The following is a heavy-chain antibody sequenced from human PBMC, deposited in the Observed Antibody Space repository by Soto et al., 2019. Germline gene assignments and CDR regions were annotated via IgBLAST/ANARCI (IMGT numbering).Heavy chain of an antibody. CDR3: ARRYTSDYYYYGMDV. CDR2: ISSSSSYI. V-gene: IGHV3-21*01. D-gene: IGHD1-20*01. CDR1: GFAFGSYS. J-gene: IGHJ6*02. Sequence: GGSLRLSCAASGFAFGSYSMNWVRQAPGKGLEWVSSISSSSSYIYYADSVKGRFTISRDNAKNSLYLQMNSLRAEDTAVYYCARRYTSDYYYYGMDVWGRGTTVTDSS.